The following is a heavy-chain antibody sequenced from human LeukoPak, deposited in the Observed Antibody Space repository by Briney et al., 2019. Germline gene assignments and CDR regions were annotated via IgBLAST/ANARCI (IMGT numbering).Heavy chain of an antibody. D-gene: IGHD3-22*01. CDR2: MNPNSGNT. V-gene: IGHV1-8*01. CDR1: GYTFTSYD. CDR3: ATLFYDSSGYYYHFDY. J-gene: IGHJ4*02. Sequence: GASVKVSCKASGYTFTSYDINWVRQATGQGFEWMGWMNPNSGNTGYAQKFQGRVTMTRNTSISTAYMELSSLRSEDTAVYYCATLFYDSSGYYYHFDYWGQGTLVTVSS.